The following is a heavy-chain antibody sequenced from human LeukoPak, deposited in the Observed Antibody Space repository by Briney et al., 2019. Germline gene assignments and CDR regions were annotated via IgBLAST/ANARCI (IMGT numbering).Heavy chain of an antibody. D-gene: IGHD1-26*01. J-gene: IGHJ4*02. CDR3: ARVGSGGGGY. V-gene: IGHV1-69*13. Sequence: EASVKVSCKASGGTFSSYAISWVRQAPGQGLEWMGGIIPIFGTANYAQKFQGRVTITADESTSTAYMELSSLRSEDTAVYYCARVGSGGGGYWGQGTLVTVSS. CDR1: GGTFSSYA. CDR2: IIPIFGTA.